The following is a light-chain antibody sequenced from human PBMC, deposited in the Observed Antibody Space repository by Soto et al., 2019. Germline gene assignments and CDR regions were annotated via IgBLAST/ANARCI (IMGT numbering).Light chain of an antibody. CDR1: QSISNN. CDR3: QQYTSSLST. V-gene: IGKV3-20*01. Sequence: EKVMTQSPATLSVSPGERATLSCRASQSISNNLAWYQQKPGQTPRLLIYGASGRATGIPDRFSGSGSGTDFNLTISRLEPEDFAVYYCQQYTSSLSTVGQGTRLEIK. CDR2: GAS. J-gene: IGKJ5*01.